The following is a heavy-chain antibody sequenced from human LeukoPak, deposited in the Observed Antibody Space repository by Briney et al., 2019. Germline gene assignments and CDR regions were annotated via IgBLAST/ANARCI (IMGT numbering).Heavy chain of an antibody. J-gene: IGHJ4*02. CDR3: ARKTDHQTGGDY. V-gene: IGHV3-66*01. CDR2: IYSGGST. D-gene: IGHD1-1*01. Sequence: GGSLRLSCAASGCTVSSSYMSWVRQAPGKGLEWVSVIYSGGSTDYAESVRGRFTISRDNSKNTLYLQMNSLRAEDTAVYYCARKTDHQTGGDYWGQGTLVTVSS. CDR1: GCTVSSSY.